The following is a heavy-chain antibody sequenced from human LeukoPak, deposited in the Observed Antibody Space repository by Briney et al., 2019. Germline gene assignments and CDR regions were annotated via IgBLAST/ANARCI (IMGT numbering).Heavy chain of an antibody. V-gene: IGHV3-30*18. Sequence: GGSLRLSCAASGFTFSSYGMHWVRQAPGKGLEWVAVISYDGSNKYYADSVKGRFTISRDNSKNTLNLQMNSLRAEDTAVYYCAKDAYYYDSSGYDYWGQGTLVTVSS. CDR2: ISYDGSNK. CDR3: AKDAYYYDSSGYDY. J-gene: IGHJ4*02. CDR1: GFTFSSYG. D-gene: IGHD3-22*01.